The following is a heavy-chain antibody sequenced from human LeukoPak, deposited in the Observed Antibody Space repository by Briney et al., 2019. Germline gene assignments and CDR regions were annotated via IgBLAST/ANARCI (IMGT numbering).Heavy chain of an antibody. CDR3: AKDPPGGDCSSTSCSGY. CDR2: ISASGGRT. CDR1: GFTFGSYA. V-gene: IGHV3-23*01. J-gene: IGHJ4*02. Sequence: GGSLRLSCAASGFTFGSYAMTWVRQAPGEGLEWVSAISASGGRTYYADSVKGRFTISRDTSKNTLYLHMDSLRADDTAVYYCAKDPPGGDCSSTSCSGYWGQGTLVTVSS. D-gene: IGHD2-2*01.